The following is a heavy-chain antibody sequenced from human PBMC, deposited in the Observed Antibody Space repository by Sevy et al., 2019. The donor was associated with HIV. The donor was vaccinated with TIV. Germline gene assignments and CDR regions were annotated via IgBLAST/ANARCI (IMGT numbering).Heavy chain of an antibody. Sequence: GGSLRLSCAASGFTFSSYAMHWVRQAPGKGLEWVAVISYDGSNKYCADSVKGRFTISRDNSKNTLYLQMNSLRAEDTAVYYCARALNRGSASDDAFDIWGQGTMVTVSS. CDR2: ISYDGSNK. J-gene: IGHJ3*02. CDR1: GFTFSSYA. D-gene: IGHD1-26*01. CDR3: ARALNRGSASDDAFDI. V-gene: IGHV3-30-3*01.